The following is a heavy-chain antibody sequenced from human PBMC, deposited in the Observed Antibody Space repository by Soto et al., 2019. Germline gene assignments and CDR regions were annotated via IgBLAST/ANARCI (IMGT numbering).Heavy chain of an antibody. D-gene: IGHD6-13*01. CDR1: GFTVSSNY. CDR3: ASSDPIAAAGNDFDY. V-gene: IGHV3-53*01. J-gene: IGHJ4*02. Sequence: GGSLRLSCAASGFTVSSNYMSWVRQAPGKGLEWVSVIYSGGSTYYADSVKGRFTISRDNSKNTLYLQMNSLRAEDTAVYYCASSDPIAAAGNDFDYWGQGTLVTVSS. CDR2: IYSGGST.